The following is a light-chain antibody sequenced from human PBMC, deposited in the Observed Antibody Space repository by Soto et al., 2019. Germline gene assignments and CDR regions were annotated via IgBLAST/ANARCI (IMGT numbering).Light chain of an antibody. CDR3: AAWDDSLNGLV. J-gene: IGLJ1*01. V-gene: IGLV1-44*01. Sequence: QSVLTQPPSESGTPGQRVTISCSGSSSNIGSNTVNWYQQLPGTAPKLLIYNNNQRPSGVPDRFSGSKSGTSASLAISGLQSEDEADYYSAAWDDSLNGLVFGTGTKLTVL. CDR1: SSNIGSNT. CDR2: NNN.